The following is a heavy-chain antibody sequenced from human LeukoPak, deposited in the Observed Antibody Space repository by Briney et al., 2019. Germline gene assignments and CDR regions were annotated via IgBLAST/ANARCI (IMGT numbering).Heavy chain of an antibody. J-gene: IGHJ4*02. D-gene: IGHD3-3*01. CDR2: IYYSGST. CDR3: ARGDFWSGSNFDY. V-gene: IGHV4-59*01. CDR1: GGSISSYY. Sequence: ASETLSLTCTVSGGSISSYYWSWIRQPPGKGLEWIGYIYYSGSTNYNPSLKSRVTISVDTSKSQFSLKLSSVTAADTAVYYCARGDFWSGSNFDYWGQGTLVTVSS.